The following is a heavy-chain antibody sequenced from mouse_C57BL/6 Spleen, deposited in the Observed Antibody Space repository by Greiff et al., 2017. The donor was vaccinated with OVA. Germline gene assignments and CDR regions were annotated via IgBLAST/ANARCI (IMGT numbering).Heavy chain of an antibody. J-gene: IGHJ4*01. Sequence: VKLMESGAELARPGASVKLSCKASGYTFTSYGISWVKQRTGQGLEWIGEIYPRSGNTYYNEKFKGKATLTADKSSSTAYMELRSLTSEDSVVYFCARRDYYGSSRDAMDYWGQGTSVTVSS. CDR3: ARRDYYGSSRDAMDY. V-gene: IGHV1-81*01. CDR1: GYTFTSYG. CDR2: IYPRSGNT. D-gene: IGHD1-1*01.